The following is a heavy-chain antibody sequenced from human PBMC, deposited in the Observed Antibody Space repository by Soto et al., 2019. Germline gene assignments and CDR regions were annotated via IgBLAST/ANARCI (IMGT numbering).Heavy chain of an antibody. CDR3: AXXXXXXXXXXXGWFDP. V-gene: IGHV2-5*02. Sequence: QITLKESGPTLVEPTQTLTLTCSFSGFSLTSSGVGVGWLRQAPGKALECLGIIYWDGDRRYNPSLKERLTITKDTSKNQVILTMTYMEPVDTATYYCAXXXXXXXXXXXGWFDPWGQGTLVTVS. CDR1: GFSLTSSGVG. J-gene: IGHJ5*02. CDR2: IYWDGDR.